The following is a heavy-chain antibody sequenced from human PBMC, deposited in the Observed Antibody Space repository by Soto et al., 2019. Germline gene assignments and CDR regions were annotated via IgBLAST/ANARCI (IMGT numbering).Heavy chain of an antibody. V-gene: IGHV4-59*12. Sequence: SSETLSQTCIVSGGSISNYYWSWIWQPPGKGLEWFGYLYYSGSTNYNPSLPSRVTISVDTSKNQFSLKLSSVTAADTAVYYCARDRGRSRFLEWLTPIRTTTYGMDVWGQGTTVT. J-gene: IGHJ6*02. CDR3: ARDRGRSRFLEWLTPIRTTTYGMDV. D-gene: IGHD3-3*01. CDR1: GGSISNYY. CDR2: LYYSGST.